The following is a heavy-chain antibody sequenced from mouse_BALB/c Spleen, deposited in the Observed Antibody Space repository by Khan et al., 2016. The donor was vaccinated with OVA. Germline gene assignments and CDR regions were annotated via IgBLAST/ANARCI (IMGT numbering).Heavy chain of an antibody. CDR2: IDPFSGGS. D-gene: IGHD2-2*01. V-gene: IGHV1-31*01. Sequence: VQLKESGPELMKPGASVKISCKASGYSFTSYYIHWVMQRHGESLEWIGYIDPFSGGSTYNQKFKVKATLTVDKSSSTAYRHRSNLTSEYSAVYYCTRHGYVAWFTYWGQGTLVTVSA. J-gene: IGHJ3*01. CDR1: GYSFTSYY. CDR3: TRHGYVAWFTY.